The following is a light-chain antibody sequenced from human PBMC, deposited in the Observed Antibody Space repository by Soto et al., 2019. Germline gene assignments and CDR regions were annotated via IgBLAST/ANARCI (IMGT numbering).Light chain of an antibody. CDR1: SSHVGGSNY. Sequence: QYDLTQPPSASGSPGQSVTISCTGTSSHVGGSNYDSWYQQHPGKAPKLMIYEVNKRPSGVLARFSGSKSGNTASLSVAGLQAEDDADYYCSSYAGSSNVFGTGTKVTVL. J-gene: IGLJ1*01. V-gene: IGLV2-8*01. CDR3: SSYAGSSNV. CDR2: EVN.